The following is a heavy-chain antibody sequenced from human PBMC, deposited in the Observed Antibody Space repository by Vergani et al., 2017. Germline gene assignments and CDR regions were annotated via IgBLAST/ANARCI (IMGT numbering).Heavy chain of an antibody. CDR3: AGGRGDNWYFDL. CDR2: IHNRGKT. V-gene: IGHV4-38-2*01. J-gene: IGHJ2*01. D-gene: IGHD3-16*01. Sequence: QVRLEESGPGLLKPSETLALTCSVSGYSIGSGFYWAWIRQSPGEGLQWLTSIHNRGKTYHNPSLKSRVSVSLDTSKNRFSLNLTAVTATDTAVYYCAGGRGDNWYFDLWGRGTLVTVSS. CDR1: GYSIGSGFY.